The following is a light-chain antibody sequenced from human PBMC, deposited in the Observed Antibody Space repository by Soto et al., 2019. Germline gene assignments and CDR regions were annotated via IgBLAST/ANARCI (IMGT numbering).Light chain of an antibody. CDR2: DAS. Sequence: DIQLTQSPSSLSASVEDLVTITCQASQDISNYLNWYQQKPGKAPKLLIYDASNLKTGVPLRFSGSGSGTLFTFTISSLQPEDIGTYFCQQFDNLPMFAFGQGTKV. J-gene: IGKJ2*01. V-gene: IGKV1-33*01. CDR3: QQFDNLPMFA. CDR1: QDISNY.